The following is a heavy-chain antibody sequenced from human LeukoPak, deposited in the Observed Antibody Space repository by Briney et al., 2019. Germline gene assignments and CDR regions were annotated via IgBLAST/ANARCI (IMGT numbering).Heavy chain of an antibody. CDR2: LGGGRGRA. V-gene: IGHV3-23*01. CDR1: GFIFRSYA. J-gene: IGHJ4*02. Sequence: GGSLRLSCAASGFIFRSYAMSWVRQAPGKGLEWVSGLGGGRGRAFYADSVKGRFTISRDTSQNTLFLQMNSLRAEDTAVYYCARDVINGDANPYYDDPIFEHWGQGTPVTVSS. CDR3: ARDVINGDANPYYDDPIFEH. D-gene: IGHD3-3*01.